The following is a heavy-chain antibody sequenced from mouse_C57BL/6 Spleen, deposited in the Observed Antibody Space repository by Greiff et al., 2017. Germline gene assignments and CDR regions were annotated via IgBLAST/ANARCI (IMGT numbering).Heavy chain of an antibody. CDR3: TRDNSNWDVGYAMDY. CDR2: ISSGGDYI. Sequence: EVKLVESGEGLVKPGGSLKLSCAASGFTFSSYAMSWVRQTPEKRLEWVAYISSGGDYIYYADTVKGRFTISRDNARNTLYLQMSSLKSEDTAMYYCTRDNSNWDVGYAMDYWGQGTSVTVSS. D-gene: IGHD4-1*01. CDR1: GFTFSSYA. J-gene: IGHJ4*01. V-gene: IGHV5-9-1*02.